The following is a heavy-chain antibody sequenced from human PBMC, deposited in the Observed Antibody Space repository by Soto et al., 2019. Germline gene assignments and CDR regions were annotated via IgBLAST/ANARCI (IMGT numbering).Heavy chain of an antibody. J-gene: IGHJ6*02. V-gene: IGHV3-23*01. CDR3: VFNFGRIALLRYGMDV. D-gene: IGHD3-10*01. CDR1: GFTFSSYA. Sequence: GGSLRLSCAASGFTFSSYAMSWVRQAPGKGLEWVSAISGSGGSTYYADSVKGRFTISRDNSKNTLYLQMNSLRAEDTAVYYCVFNFGRIALLRYGMDVWGQGTTVTVSS. CDR2: ISGSGGST.